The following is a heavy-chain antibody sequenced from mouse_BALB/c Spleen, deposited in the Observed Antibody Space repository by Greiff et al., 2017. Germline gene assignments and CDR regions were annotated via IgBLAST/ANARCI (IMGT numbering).Heavy chain of an antibody. CDR3: ERKGDGYFYYAMDY. V-gene: IGHV3-2*02. CDR1: GYSITSDYA. Sequence: EVQGVESGPGLVKPSQSLSLTCTVTGYSITSDYAWNWIRQFPGNKLEWMGYISYSGSTSYNPSLKSRISITRDTSKNQFFLQLNSVTTEDTATYYWERKGDGYFYYAMDYWGQGTSVTVSS. D-gene: IGHD2-3*01. CDR2: ISYSGST. J-gene: IGHJ4*01.